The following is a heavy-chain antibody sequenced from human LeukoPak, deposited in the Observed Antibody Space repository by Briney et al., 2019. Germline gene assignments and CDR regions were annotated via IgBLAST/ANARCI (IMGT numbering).Heavy chain of an antibody. D-gene: IGHD2/OR15-2a*01. CDR1: GGSITSDH. CDR3: ARKNDFEI. Sequence: KPSETLSLTCTASGGSITSDHWNWIRQPPGKGLEWIGCIYYSGKTYYNPSLKSRVTISVDMSKNQFSLRLTSVTAADTAVYYCARKNDFEIWGQGTLVTVSS. J-gene: IGHJ3*02. V-gene: IGHV4-59*01. CDR2: IYYSGKT.